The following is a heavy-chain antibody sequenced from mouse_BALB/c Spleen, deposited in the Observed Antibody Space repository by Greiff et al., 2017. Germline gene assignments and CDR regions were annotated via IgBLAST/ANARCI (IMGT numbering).Heavy chain of an antibody. Sequence: EVQGVESGGGLVQPGGSLRLSCATSGFTFTDYYMSWVRQPPGKALEWLGFIRNKANGYTTEYSASVKGRFTISRDNSQSILYLQMNTLRAEDSATYYCARDIDPYGNYGYWGQGTTLTVSS. CDR2: IRNKANGYTT. CDR3: ARDIDPYGNYGY. J-gene: IGHJ2*01. V-gene: IGHV7-3*02. D-gene: IGHD2-10*02. CDR1: GFTFTDYY.